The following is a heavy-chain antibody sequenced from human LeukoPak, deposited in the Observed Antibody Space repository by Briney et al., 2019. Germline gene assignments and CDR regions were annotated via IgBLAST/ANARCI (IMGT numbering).Heavy chain of an antibody. V-gene: IGHV3-74*01. CDR2: INEDGRTT. Sequence: GGSLRLSCAASGFTLSNYWVHWVRQAPGKGLVWVSRINEDGRTTTYADPVKGRFTISRDNAKNTLYLQMNSLRVEDTAVYYCARDLSGAHDFWGQGTLVTVSS. CDR1: GFTLSNYW. D-gene: IGHD2-15*01. J-gene: IGHJ4*02. CDR3: ARDLSGAHDF.